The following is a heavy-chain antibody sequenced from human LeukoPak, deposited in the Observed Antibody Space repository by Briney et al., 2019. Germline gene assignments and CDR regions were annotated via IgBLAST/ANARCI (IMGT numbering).Heavy chain of an antibody. V-gene: IGHV1-18*01. CDR3: ARLSVVVVAATLDWFDP. CDR2: ISAYNGNT. CDR1: GYTFTSYG. Sequence: GASVKVSCKASGYTFTSYGISWVRQAPGQGLEWMGWISAYNGNTNYAQKLQGRVTMTTDTSTSTAYMELRSLRSDDTAVYYCARLSVVVVAATLDWFDPWGQGTLVTVSS. J-gene: IGHJ5*02. D-gene: IGHD2-15*01.